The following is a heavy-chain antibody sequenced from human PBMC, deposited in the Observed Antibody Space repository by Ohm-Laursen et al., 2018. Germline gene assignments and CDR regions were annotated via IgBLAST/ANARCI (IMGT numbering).Heavy chain of an antibody. V-gene: IGHV4-59*01. CDR2: IYYSGST. J-gene: IGHJ4*02. Sequence: GTLSLTCTVSGGSITNYYWTWIRQPPGKGLEWIGYIYYSGSTNYNPSLKSRVTISVDTSKNQFSLKLSSVTAADTAVYYCARSAASFDYWGQGTLVTVSS. CDR3: ARSAASFDY. D-gene: IGHD6-13*01. CDR1: GGSITNYY.